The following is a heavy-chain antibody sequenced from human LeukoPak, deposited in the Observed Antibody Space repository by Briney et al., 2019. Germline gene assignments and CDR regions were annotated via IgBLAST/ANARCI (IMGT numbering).Heavy chain of an antibody. D-gene: IGHD5-18*01. CDR1: GFTFSSYA. J-gene: IGHJ6*02. V-gene: IGHV3-23*01. CDR3: AKFTYVDTALVDSYYYGMDV. CDR2: ISGSGGST. Sequence: PGGSLRLSCAASGFTFSSYAMSWVRQAPGKGLEWVSAISGSGGSTYYADSVKGRFTISGDNSKNTLYLQMNSLRAEDTAVYYCAKFTYVDTALVDSYYYGMDVWGQGTTVTVSS.